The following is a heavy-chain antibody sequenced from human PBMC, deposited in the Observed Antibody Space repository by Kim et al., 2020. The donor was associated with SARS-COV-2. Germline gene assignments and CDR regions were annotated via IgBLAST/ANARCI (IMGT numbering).Heavy chain of an antibody. J-gene: IGHJ4*02. CDR1: GFTFRIYW. Sequence: GGSLRLSCAASGFTFRIYWMTWARQAPGKGLEWVASIKPDGSEKYYVDSVKGRFTISRDNAKKSLVLQMNSLRADDTAVYYCARDGGFLYKSAWSDYWGQGSLVTVSS. CDR3: ARDGGFLYKSAWSDY. D-gene: IGHD3-16*02. CDR2: IKPDGSEK. V-gene: IGHV3-7*03.